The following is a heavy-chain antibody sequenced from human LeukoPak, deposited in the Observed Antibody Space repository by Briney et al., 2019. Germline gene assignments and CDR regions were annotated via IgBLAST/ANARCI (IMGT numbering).Heavy chain of an antibody. CDR3: AKLTTS. Sequence: AGGSLRLSCVASGFPFSSYWMTWVRQAPGKGLEWVANIKQDGSKKSYVDSVKGRFTISRDNAKNSLYLQMNSLRAEDTAVYYCAKLTTSWGQGTLVTVSS. J-gene: IGHJ4*02. V-gene: IGHV3-7*03. D-gene: IGHD4-11*01. CDR1: GFPFSSYW. CDR2: IKQDGSKK.